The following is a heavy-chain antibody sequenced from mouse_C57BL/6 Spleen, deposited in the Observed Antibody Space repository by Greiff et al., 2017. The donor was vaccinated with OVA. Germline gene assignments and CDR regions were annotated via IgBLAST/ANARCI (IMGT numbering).Heavy chain of an antibody. V-gene: IGHV5-16*01. Sequence: EVQRVESEGGLVQPGSSMNLSCTASGFTFSDYYMAWVRQVPEKGLEWVANINYDGSSTYYLDSLKSRFIISRDNAKNILYLQMSSLKSEDTATYYCAREDYSNSGDYAMDYWGQGTSVTVSS. CDR2: INYDGSST. D-gene: IGHD2-5*01. J-gene: IGHJ4*01. CDR1: GFTFSDYY. CDR3: AREDYSNSGDYAMDY.